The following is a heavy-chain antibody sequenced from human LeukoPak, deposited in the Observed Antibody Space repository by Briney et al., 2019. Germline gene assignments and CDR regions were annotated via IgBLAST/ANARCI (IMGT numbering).Heavy chain of an antibody. Sequence: SETLSLTCAVYGGSFSGNYWSWIRQPPGKGLEWIGEINHSGSTNYNPSLKSRVTISVDTSKNQFSLKLSSVTAADTAVYYCARRAAGIYYYYYGMDVWGQGTTVTVSS. CDR2: INHSGST. CDR1: GGSFSGNY. D-gene: IGHD6-13*01. CDR3: ARRAAGIYYYYYGMDV. V-gene: IGHV4-34*01. J-gene: IGHJ6*02.